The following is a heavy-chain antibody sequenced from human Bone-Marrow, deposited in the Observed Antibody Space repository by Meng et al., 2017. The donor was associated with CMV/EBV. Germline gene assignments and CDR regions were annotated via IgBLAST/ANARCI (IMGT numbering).Heavy chain of an antibody. D-gene: IGHD2-2*01. V-gene: IGHV3-30*02. CDR2: IRYDGSNK. J-gene: IGHJ4*02. Sequence: GGSLRLSCAASGFTFSSYGMHWVRQAPGKGLEWVAFIRYDGSNKYYADSVKGRFTISRDNSKNTLYLQMNSLRAEDTAVYYCAKVRGFVVVPAADWGQGTLVTVPS. CDR1: GFTFSSYG. CDR3: AKVRGFVVVPAAD.